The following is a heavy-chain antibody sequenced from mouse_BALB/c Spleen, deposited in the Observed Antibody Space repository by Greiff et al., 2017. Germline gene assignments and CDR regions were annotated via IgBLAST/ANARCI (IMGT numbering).Heavy chain of an antibody. D-gene: IGHD1-1*01. Sequence: VKLMESAAELARPGASVKMSCKASGYTFTSYTMHWVKQRPGQGLEWIGYINPSSGYTKYNQKFKDKTTLTADKSSSTAYMQLSSLTSEDSAVYYCARDGHSYYFDYWGQGTTLTVSS. CDR3: ARDGHSYYFDY. CDR2: INPSSGYT. V-gene: IGHV1-4*02. CDR1: GYTFTSYT. J-gene: IGHJ2*01.